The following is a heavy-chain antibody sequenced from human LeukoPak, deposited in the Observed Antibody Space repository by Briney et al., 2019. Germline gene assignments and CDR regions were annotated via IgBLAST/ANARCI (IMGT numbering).Heavy chain of an antibody. J-gene: IGHJ4*02. CDR1: GFTFGSYA. CDR2: ISNIGFNT. D-gene: IGHD3-10*01. V-gene: IGHV3-23*01. CDR3: AREGYYGSGSPPSLYFDY. Sequence: GGSLRLSCAASGFTFGSYAMSWVRQAPGKGPEWVSAISNIGFNTYYADSVKGRFTISRGNSRSTLYLQMNSLRPEDTAIYYCAREGYYGSGSPPSLYFDYWGQGTLVTVSS.